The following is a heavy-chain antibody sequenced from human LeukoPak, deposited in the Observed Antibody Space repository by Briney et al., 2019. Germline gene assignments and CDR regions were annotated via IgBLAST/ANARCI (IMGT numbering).Heavy chain of an antibody. Sequence: PSETLSLTCTVSGGSISGYYWSWIRQPPGKGLEWIGEINHSGSTNYNPSLKSRVTISVDTSKNQFSLKLSSVTAADTAVYYCARGRGADYSNYLYYYYYYGMDVWGQGTTVTVSS. CDR3: ARGRGADYSNYLYYYYYYGMDV. CDR1: GGSISGYY. D-gene: IGHD4-11*01. J-gene: IGHJ6*02. CDR2: INHSGST. V-gene: IGHV4-34*01.